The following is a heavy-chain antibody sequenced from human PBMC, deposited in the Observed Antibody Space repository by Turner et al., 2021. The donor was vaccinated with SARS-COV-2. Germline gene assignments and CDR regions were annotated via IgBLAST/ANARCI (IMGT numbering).Heavy chain of an antibody. V-gene: IGHV4-59*01. Sequence: QVQLQVSGPGLVKPSETLSLTCTVSGGTLSSYYWSWIRQPPGKGLEWIGYIYYSGSTNYNPPIESRVTISVDTSKNQFSLKLSSVTAADTAVYYCARGFDYWGQGTLVTVSS. CDR3: ARGFDY. CDR2: IYYSGST. J-gene: IGHJ4*02. CDR1: GGTLSSYY.